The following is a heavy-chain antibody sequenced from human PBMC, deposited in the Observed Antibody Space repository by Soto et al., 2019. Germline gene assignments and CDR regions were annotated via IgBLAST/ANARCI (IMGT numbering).Heavy chain of an antibody. D-gene: IGHD2-15*01. CDR3: ARGYCSGGSCYWGYNWFDP. CDR1: GGSISSGGYY. Sequence: PXETLSLTCTVAGGSISSGGYYWSWIRQHPGKGLEWIGYIYYSGSTYYNPSLKSRVTISVDTSKNQFSLKLSSVTAADTAVYYCARGYCSGGSCYWGYNWFDPWGQGTLVTVSS. J-gene: IGHJ5*02. CDR2: IYYSGST. V-gene: IGHV4-31*03.